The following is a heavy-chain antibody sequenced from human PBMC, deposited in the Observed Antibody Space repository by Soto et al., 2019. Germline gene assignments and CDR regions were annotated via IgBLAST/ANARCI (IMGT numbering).Heavy chain of an antibody. CDR3: AKGYWGSTHWSPADH. Sequence: EVHLLESGGGLVEPGGSLRLSCAASGFIFSNDGMSWVRQAPGKGLEWVSSIRGSGDDTYYADSVRGRFTISRDNSNSTLYMEMNSMRVEDTAAYFCAKGYWGSTHWSPADHWGQGTLVTVSS. V-gene: IGHV3-23*01. CDR2: IRGSGDDT. D-gene: IGHD1-1*01. CDR1: GFIFSNDG. J-gene: IGHJ4*01.